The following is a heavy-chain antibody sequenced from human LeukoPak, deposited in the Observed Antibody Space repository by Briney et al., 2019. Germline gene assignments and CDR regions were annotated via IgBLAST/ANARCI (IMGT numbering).Heavy chain of an antibody. CDR1: GFTFSSYW. J-gene: IGHJ4*02. CDR3: ARGTTVAGVD. D-gene: IGHD6-19*01. CDR2: INQDGSGK. Sequence: GGSLRLSCIASGFTFSSYWVTWVRQAPGKGLEWVANINQDGSGKYYVDSVKGRFTISRDNDKNSLYLQMNSVRAEDTAVYYCARGTTVAGVDWGQGTLVTVSS. V-gene: IGHV3-7*01.